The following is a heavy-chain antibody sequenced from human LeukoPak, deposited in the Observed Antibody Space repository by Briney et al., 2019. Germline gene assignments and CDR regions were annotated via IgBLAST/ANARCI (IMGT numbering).Heavy chain of an antibody. V-gene: IGHV1-2*02. CDR3: ARAGFESYFGGS. CDR1: GYTFSGYY. CDR2: INPNSGGT. J-gene: IGHJ5*02. Sequence: ASVKVSCKASGYTFSGYYLHWVRQAPGQGLERMGWINPNSGGTNYAQKFQGRVTMTRDTSISTAYMEVSRLRSDDTAVYYCARAGFESYFGGSWGQGTLVTVSS. D-gene: IGHD1-26*01.